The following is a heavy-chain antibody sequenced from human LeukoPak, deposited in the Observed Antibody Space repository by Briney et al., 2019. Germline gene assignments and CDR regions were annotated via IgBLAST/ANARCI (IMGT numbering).Heavy chain of an antibody. J-gene: IGHJ4*02. CDR2: IKPDGSDK. CDR3: TAGALGY. D-gene: IGHD3-16*01. V-gene: IGHV3-7*01. CDR1: GFSFIAIG. Sequence: GGPLRPSCAPPGFSFIAIGRTWSAQAPGKGLEWVANIKPDGSDKYCVDSVKGRFTISRDNAKNSLYLQMNSLRAEDTAVYYCTAGALGYWGRGTLINVSS.